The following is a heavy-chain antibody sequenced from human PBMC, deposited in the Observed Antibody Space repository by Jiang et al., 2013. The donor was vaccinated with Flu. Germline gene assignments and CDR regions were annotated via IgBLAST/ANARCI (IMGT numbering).Heavy chain of an antibody. J-gene: IGHJ6*02. CDR3: ARDYYDKVTQEGYYYYGMDV. V-gene: IGHV3-30*04. CDR2: ISYDGTYE. CDR1: GFTFSSYA. D-gene: IGHD3-9*01. Sequence: VQLVESGGGVVQPGMSLRLSCVASGFTFSSYAIHWVRQAPGRGLEWVGVISYDGTYEYFGDSVKGRFTISRDNSKNTLYLQMSSLRPEDTAVYYCARDYYDKVTQEGYYYYGMDVWGQGTTVTVSS.